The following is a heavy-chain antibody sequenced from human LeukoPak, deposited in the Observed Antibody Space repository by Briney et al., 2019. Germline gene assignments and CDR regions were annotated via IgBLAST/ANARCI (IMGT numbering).Heavy chain of an antibody. CDR2: ISSGSSAR. V-gene: IGHV3-48*01. CDR1: GFTFSSHS. D-gene: IGHD3-3*01. CDR3: ARMSGSRLPGY. J-gene: IGHJ4*02. Sequence: GGSLRLSCAAAGFTFSSHSMNWVRQTPGKGLEWVSYISSGSSARYYADSVKGRFTISRDDARNSLYLQMNSLRAEDTAVYYCARMSGSRLPGYWGQGTLVTVSS.